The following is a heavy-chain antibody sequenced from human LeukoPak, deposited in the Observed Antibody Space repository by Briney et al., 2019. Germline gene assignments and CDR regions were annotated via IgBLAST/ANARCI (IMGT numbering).Heavy chain of an antibody. D-gene: IGHD2-2*01. Sequence: ASVKVSCKTSGYTFSTYAIQWVRQAPGQRLEGMGWINGGDGNTKFSQKFQGRVTITRDTSASSSYMELSSLRSEDTAVYYCARSYIVVVPAVYFDYWGQGNLVTVSS. J-gene: IGHJ4*02. CDR2: INGGDGNT. CDR1: GYTFSTYA. V-gene: IGHV1-3*01. CDR3: ARSYIVVVPAVYFDY.